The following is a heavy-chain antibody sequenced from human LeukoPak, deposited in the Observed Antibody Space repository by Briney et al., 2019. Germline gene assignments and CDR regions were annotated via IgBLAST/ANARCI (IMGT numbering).Heavy chain of an antibody. J-gene: IGHJ4*02. Sequence: SQTLSLTCTVSGGSISSGGYYWSWIRQHPGKGLEWIGYIYYSGSTYYNPSLRSRVTISVDTSKNQYSLKLSSVTAADTAMYYCARQGYYYDSSGFDYWGQGTLVTVSS. CDR1: GGSISSGGYY. D-gene: IGHD3-22*01. CDR2: IYYSGST. V-gene: IGHV4-31*03. CDR3: ARQGYYYDSSGFDY.